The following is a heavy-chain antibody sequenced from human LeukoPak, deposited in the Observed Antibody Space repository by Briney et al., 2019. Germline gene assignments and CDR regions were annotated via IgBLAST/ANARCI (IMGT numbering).Heavy chain of an antibody. Sequence: XNGVRPAPGXGGGGRXWISAYNGNTNYAQKLQGRVTMTTDTSTSTACMELRSLRSDDTAVYYCARDLGDIVVVPAAMGAFDIWGQGTMVTVSS. CDR2: ISAYNGNT. V-gene: IGHV1-18*01. CDR3: ARDLGDIVVVPAAMGAFDI. D-gene: IGHD2-2*01. J-gene: IGHJ3*02.